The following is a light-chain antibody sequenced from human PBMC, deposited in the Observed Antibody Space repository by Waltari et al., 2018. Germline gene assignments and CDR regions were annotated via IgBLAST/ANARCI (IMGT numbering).Light chain of an antibody. V-gene: IGKV3-20*01. CDR1: QSVISTY. CDR2: GVS. CDR3: QQYGSSPIT. Sequence: EIVLTQSPGTLSLSPGEGATLSCRASQSVISTYLAWYQQKPGQAPRLLIYGVSSRATGIPDRFSGSGSGTDFTLTISRLEPEDFAVYYCQQYGSSPITFGQGTRLEIK. J-gene: IGKJ5*01.